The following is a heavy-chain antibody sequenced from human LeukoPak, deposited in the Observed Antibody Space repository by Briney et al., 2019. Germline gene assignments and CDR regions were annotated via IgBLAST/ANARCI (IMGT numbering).Heavy chain of an antibody. CDR2: ISYDGSNK. CDR1: GFTFSSYA. V-gene: IGHV3-30*04. D-gene: IGHD4-17*01. CDR3: AKILGYGDFTAPFDY. J-gene: IGHJ4*02. Sequence: GGSLRLSCAASGFTFSSYAMHWVRQAPGKGLEWVAVISYDGSNKYYADSVKGRFTISRDNSKNTLYLQMNSLRAEDTAVYYCAKILGYGDFTAPFDYWGQGTLVTVSS.